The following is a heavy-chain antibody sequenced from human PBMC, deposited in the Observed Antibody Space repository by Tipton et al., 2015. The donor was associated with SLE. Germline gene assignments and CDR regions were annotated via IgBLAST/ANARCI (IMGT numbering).Heavy chain of an antibody. CDR2: ISHTGST. V-gene: IGHV4-34*01. CDR3: ATRGSSGWYFFDY. D-gene: IGHD6-13*01. CDR1: GGSISAYY. Sequence: TLSLTCAVSGGSISAYYWSWIRQPPGKGLEWIGEISHTGSTNFNPSLKSRVAISADTSKRQFSLKLSAVTAADTAVYYCATRGSSGWYFFDYWGQGTLVTVSS. J-gene: IGHJ4*02.